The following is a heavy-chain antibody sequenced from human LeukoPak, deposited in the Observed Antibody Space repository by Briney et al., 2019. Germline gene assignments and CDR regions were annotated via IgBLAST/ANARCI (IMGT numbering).Heavy chain of an antibody. J-gene: IGHJ4*02. D-gene: IGHD3-3*01. CDR2: ISSSGNA. CDR3: ARLGAGPTYYDFWSGYSSFYFDY. CDR1: GGSPSGGNYY. V-gene: IGHV4-39*02. Sequence: SETLSLTCIVSGGSPSGGNYYWGWIRRPPGEGLEWIGGISSSGNAYYNPSLKSQITISIDTSKNHFSLKLSSVTAADTAVYYCARLGAGPTYYDFWSGYSSFYFDYWGQGTLVTVSS.